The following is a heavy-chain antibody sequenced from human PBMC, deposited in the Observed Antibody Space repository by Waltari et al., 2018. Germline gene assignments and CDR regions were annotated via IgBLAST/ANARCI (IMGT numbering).Heavy chain of an antibody. CDR1: EFTFSNFW. V-gene: IGHV3-7*01. CDR2: INEDGSEK. Sequence: EVQLVESGGGLVQPGGSLRLSCAASEFTFSNFWMTWVRQAPGKGLEWVANINEDGSEKNYVDSVKGRFTISRDNAKNSLYLQMNSLRSEDTAVYYCASGGHVDYCGQGTLVTVSS. CDR3: ASGGHVDY. J-gene: IGHJ4*02.